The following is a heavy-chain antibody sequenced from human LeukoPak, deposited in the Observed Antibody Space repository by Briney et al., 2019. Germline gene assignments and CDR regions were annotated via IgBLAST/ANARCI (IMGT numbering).Heavy chain of an antibody. CDR3: ARGHYYDSSHLDY. Sequence: SETLSLTCAVSGGSISSSNWWSWVRQPPGKGLEWIGEIYHSGSTNYNPSLKSRVTISVDTSKNQFSLKLSSVTAADTAVYYCARGHYYDSSHLDYWGQGTLVTVSS. CDR1: GGSISSSNW. CDR2: IYHSGST. J-gene: IGHJ4*02. D-gene: IGHD3-22*01. V-gene: IGHV4-4*02.